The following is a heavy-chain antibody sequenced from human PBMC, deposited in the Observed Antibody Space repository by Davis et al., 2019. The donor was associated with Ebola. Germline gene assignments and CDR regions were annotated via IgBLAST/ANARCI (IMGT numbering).Heavy chain of an antibody. Sequence: GESLKLSCAASGFSFSNCAMSWVRQVPGKGLEWVSGISGSGNGYGPYYEDSVKGRFTISRDNSKNTVYLQMYSLRAEDTAIYYCAKNRYSGAYNYFDFWGQGTLVSVSS. CDR1: GFSFSNCA. CDR2: ISGSGNGYGP. D-gene: IGHD6-25*01. CDR3: AKNRYSGAYNYFDF. V-gene: IGHV3-23*01. J-gene: IGHJ4*02.